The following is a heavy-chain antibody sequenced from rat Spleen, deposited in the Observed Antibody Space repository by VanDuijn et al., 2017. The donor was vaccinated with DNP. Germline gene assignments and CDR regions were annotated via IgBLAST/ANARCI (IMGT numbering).Heavy chain of an antibody. Sequence: EVQLVESGGGLVQPGRSLKLSCAASGFTFSNYDMAWVRQAPTQGLEWVASISTSGGSTYYRDSVKGRFTVSRDNAKSTLYLQMDSLRAEDTATYYCASPIAAFYAMDAWGQGTSVTVSS. CDR2: ISTSGGST. J-gene: IGHJ4*01. CDR1: GFTFSNYD. CDR3: ASPIAAFYAMDA. V-gene: IGHV5-25*01. D-gene: IGHD1-2*01.